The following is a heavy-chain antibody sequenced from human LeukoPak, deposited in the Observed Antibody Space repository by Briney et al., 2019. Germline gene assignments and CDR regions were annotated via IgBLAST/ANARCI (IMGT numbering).Heavy chain of an antibody. Sequence: PSETLSLTCTVSGGSISSSSYYWGWIRQPPGKGLEWIGSIYYSGTTYYNPSLKSRVTISVDTSKNQFSLKLSSVTAADTAVYYCARLFGGRFLADYYMDVWGKGTTVTVSS. CDR2: IYYSGTT. V-gene: IGHV4-39*01. J-gene: IGHJ6*03. D-gene: IGHD3-3*01. CDR1: GGSISSSSYY. CDR3: ARLFGGRFLADYYMDV.